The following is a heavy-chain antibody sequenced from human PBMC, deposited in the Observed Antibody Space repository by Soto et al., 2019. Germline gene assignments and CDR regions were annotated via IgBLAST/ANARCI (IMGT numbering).Heavy chain of an antibody. CDR1: AGSISSSNW. D-gene: IGHD6-13*01. J-gene: IGHJ4*02. CDR2: IYHSGST. CDR3: ASGDRQHRGRAAAGRRPFDY. Sequence: ASETLSLTCSVSAGSISSSNWLIWFRQPPGKGLEWIGEIYHSGSTNYNPSLKSRVTISVDKSKNQFSLKLSSVTAADTAVYYCASGDRQHRGRAAAGRRPFDYWGQGTLVTVSS. V-gene: IGHV4-4*02.